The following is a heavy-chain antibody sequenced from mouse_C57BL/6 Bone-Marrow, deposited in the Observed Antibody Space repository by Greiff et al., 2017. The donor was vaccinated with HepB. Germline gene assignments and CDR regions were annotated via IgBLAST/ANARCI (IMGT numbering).Heavy chain of an antibody. CDR3: TRQDYDPAWFAY. D-gene: IGHD2-4*01. CDR1: GYTFTDYE. CDR2: IDPETGGT. J-gene: IGHJ3*01. Sequence: VQRVESGAELVRPGASVTLSCKASGYTFTDYEMHWVKQTPVHGLEWIGAIDPETGGTAYNQKFKGKAILTADKSSSTAYMELRSLTSEDSAFYYCTRQDYDPAWFAYWGQGTLVTVSA. V-gene: IGHV1-15*01.